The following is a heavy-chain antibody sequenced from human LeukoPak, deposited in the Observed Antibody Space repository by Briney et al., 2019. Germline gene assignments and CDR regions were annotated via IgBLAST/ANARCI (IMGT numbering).Heavy chain of an antibody. J-gene: IGHJ3*02. CDR2: INAGNGNT. V-gene: IGHV1-3*01. D-gene: IGHD2-15*01. CDR1: GYTFTGYY. Sequence: ASVKVSCKASGYTFTGYYMHWVRQAPGQGLEWMGWINAGNGNTKYSQKFQGRVTITRDTSASTAYMELSSLRSEDTAVYYCARNVVGAYAFDIWGQGTMVTVSS. CDR3: ARNVVGAYAFDI.